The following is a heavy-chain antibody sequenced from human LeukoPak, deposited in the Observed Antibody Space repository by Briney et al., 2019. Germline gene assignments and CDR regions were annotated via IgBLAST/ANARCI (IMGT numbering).Heavy chain of an antibody. V-gene: IGHV3-48*04. CDR2: ISDTSYTI. CDR3: ARRYCSSTTCTLDY. Sequence: GGSLRLSCVASGFTFSTYSMNWVRQAPGKGLEWVSYISDTSYTIYYADSVKGRFTISRDNAKNSLYLQMNSLRAEDTAVYYCARRYCSSTTCTLDYWGQGTLVTVSS. J-gene: IGHJ4*02. CDR1: GFTFSTYS. D-gene: IGHD2-2*01.